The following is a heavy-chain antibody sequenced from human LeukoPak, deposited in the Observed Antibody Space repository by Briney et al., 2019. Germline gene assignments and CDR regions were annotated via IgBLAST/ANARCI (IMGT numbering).Heavy chain of an antibody. CDR1: GFTFSSYG. Sequence: GGSLRLSCAASGFTFSSYGMHWVRQAPGKGLEWVAVISYDGSNKYYADSVKGRFTVSRDNAKNSLYLQMNSLRVEDTAVYYCARRTEVWKTYGSYYYYMDVWGKGTTVTVSS. V-gene: IGHV3-30*03. J-gene: IGHJ6*03. CDR2: ISYDGSNK. CDR3: ARRTEVWKTYGSYYYYMDV. D-gene: IGHD4-17*01.